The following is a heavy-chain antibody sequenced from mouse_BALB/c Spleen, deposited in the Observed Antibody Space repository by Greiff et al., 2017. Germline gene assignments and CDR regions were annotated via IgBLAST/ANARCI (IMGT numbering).Heavy chain of an antibody. J-gene: IGHJ3*01. V-gene: IGHV1S81*02. CDR2: INPSNGRT. Sequence: QVQLQQPGAELVKPGASVKLSCKASGYTFTSYWMHWVKQRPGQGLEWIGEINPSNGRTNYNEKFKGKATLTSDKSSSTAYMELSSLTSEDSAVYYCARQADLLWLRQAWFAYWGQGTLVTVAA. D-gene: IGHD2-2*01. CDR3: ARQADLLWLRQAWFAY. CDR1: GYTFTSYW.